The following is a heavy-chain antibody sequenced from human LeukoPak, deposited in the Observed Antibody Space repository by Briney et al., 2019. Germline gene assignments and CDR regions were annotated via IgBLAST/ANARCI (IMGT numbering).Heavy chain of an antibody. CDR3: AKRDYYDSSGYGY. Sequence: PGGSLRLSCAASGFTFSSYAMSWVRQAPGKGLEWVSGISGSGDNTYYADSVKGRFTISRDNSKNTLYVQVNSLGTEDTAAYYCAKRDYYDSSGYGYWGQGTLVTVSS. V-gene: IGHV3-23*01. D-gene: IGHD3-22*01. J-gene: IGHJ4*02. CDR1: GFTFSSYA. CDR2: ISGSGDNT.